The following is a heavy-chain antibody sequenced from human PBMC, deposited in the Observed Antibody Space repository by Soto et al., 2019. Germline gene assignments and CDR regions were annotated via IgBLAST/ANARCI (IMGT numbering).Heavy chain of an antibody. V-gene: IGHV1-2*04. CDR1: GYTLTRYY. CDR3: ARSGGNDFWTGQNAFDI. Sequence: ASMKGSCKASGYTLTRYYIHWVRQAPGQRLEWMGWINPNSGGTNYAQKFQGWVTMTRDTSISTAYMELSRLRSDDTAVYYCARSGGNDFWTGQNAFDIWGQGTMVTVSS. CDR2: INPNSGGT. J-gene: IGHJ3*02. D-gene: IGHD3-3*01.